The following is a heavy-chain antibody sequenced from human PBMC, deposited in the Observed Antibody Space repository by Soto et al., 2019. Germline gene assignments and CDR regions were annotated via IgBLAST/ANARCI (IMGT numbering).Heavy chain of an antibody. J-gene: IGHJ5*02. CDR1: GGSISSGDYY. CDR3: ATFKGGILWFGELSHFDP. V-gene: IGHV4-30-4*01. D-gene: IGHD3-10*01. CDR2: IYYSGST. Sequence: QVQLQESGPGLVKPSQTLSLTCTVSGGSISSGDYYWSWIRQPPGKGLEWIGYIYYSGSTYHNPSLKSRVTISVDTSKNQFSLKLSSVTAADTAVYYCATFKGGILWFGELSHFDPWGQGTLVTVSS.